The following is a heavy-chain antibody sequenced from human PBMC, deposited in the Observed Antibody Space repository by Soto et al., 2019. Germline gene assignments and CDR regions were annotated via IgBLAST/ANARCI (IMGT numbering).Heavy chain of an antibody. J-gene: IGHJ4*02. V-gene: IGHV4-59*01. CDR1: GASMSDYY. D-gene: IGHD3-16*01. CDR3: VRSGYTFGGVI. CDR2: MHSSGNA. Sequence: QVQLQESGPGLVKPSVTLSLTCAVSGASMSDYYGTWIRQPPGRGLEWIGFMHSSGNANYSSSLKGRATISVDTYNNQFSLILTSVTAADTAVYYCVRSGYTFGGVIWGQGTLVTVSS.